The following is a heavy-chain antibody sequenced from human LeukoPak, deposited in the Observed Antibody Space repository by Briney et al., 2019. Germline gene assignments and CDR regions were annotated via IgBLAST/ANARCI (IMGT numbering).Heavy chain of an antibody. CDR3: AKHPYEGYCSGGSCWNNWFDP. J-gene: IGHJ5*02. CDR1: GFTFDDYG. D-gene: IGHD2-15*01. Sequence: GGSLRLSCAASGFTFDDYGMSWVRQAPGKGLEWVSGINWNGGSTGYADSVKGRFTISRDNSKNTLYLQMNSLRAEDTAIYYCAKHPYEGYCSGGSCWNNWFDPGAREPWSPSPQ. V-gene: IGHV3-20*04. CDR2: INWNGGST.